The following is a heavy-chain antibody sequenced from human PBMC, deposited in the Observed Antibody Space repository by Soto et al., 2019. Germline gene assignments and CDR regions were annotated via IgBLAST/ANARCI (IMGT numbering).Heavy chain of an antibody. Sequence: CAVSGGSISSGGYSWSWIRQPPGKGLEWIGYIYHSGSTYYNPSLKSRVTISVDRSKNQFSLKLSSVTAADTAVYYCARVGGFGATTIDYWGQGALVTVSS. V-gene: IGHV4-30-2*01. D-gene: IGHD3-10*01. CDR3: ARVGGFGATTIDY. CDR1: GGSISSGGYS. J-gene: IGHJ4*02. CDR2: IYHSGST.